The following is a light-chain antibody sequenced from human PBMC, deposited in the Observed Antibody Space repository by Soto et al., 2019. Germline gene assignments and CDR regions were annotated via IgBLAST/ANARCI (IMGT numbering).Light chain of an antibody. CDR3: QHRSNWPPWT. V-gene: IGKV3-11*01. CDR1: QSVSRY. J-gene: IGKJ1*01. CDR2: GAS. Sequence: EIVLTQSPATLSLSPGERATLSCRASQSVSRYLAWYQQKPGQAPRLLIHGASNRATGIPARFRGSGSGTDFTLTISSLEPEDFAVYYCQHRSNWPPWTFGQGTKVEIK.